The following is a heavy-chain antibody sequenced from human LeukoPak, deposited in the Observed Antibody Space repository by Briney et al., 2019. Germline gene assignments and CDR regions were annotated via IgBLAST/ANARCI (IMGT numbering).Heavy chain of an antibody. CDR1: GGTFSSYA. CDR2: IIPIFGTA. V-gene: IGHV1-69*05. Sequence: SVKASCKASGGTFSSYAISWVRQAPGQGLEWMGGIIPIFGTANYAQKFQGRVTITTDESTSTAYMELSSLRSEDTAVYYCARGYCSSTSCYYFDYWGQGTLVTVSS. D-gene: IGHD2-2*01. CDR3: ARGYCSSTSCYYFDY. J-gene: IGHJ4*02.